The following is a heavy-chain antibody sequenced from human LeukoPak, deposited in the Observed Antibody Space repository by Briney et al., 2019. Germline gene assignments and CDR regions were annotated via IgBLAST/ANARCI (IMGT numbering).Heavy chain of an antibody. Sequence: GGSLRLSCVGSGFTFSSYAMNWVRQAPGKGLEWVSSISSSRSYIYYAESVKGRFTISRDNAKNSLYLQMNSLRVEDTAINYCARDRGVEMATMGLDSWGQGALVTVSS. CDR3: ARDRGVEMATMGLDS. CDR2: ISSSRSYI. J-gene: IGHJ4*02. D-gene: IGHD5-24*01. CDR1: GFTFSSYA. V-gene: IGHV3-21*06.